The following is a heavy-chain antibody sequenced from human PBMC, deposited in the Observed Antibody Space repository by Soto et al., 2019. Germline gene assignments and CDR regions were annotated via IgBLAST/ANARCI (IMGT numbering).Heavy chain of an antibody. V-gene: IGHV3-30-3*01. CDR3: AKMRGSRISIFGVAPEIFGLDV. Sequence: GSLRLSCAASAFPFSDYAMHWVRQAPGKGLAWVAVISYDGSNKYSADSVKGRFTISRDNSKNTLYLQMNSLRPDDTAVYYCAKMRGSRISIFGVAPEIFGLDVWGRGTAVTVSS. D-gene: IGHD3-3*01. CDR1: AFPFSDYA. J-gene: IGHJ6*02. CDR2: ISYDGSNK.